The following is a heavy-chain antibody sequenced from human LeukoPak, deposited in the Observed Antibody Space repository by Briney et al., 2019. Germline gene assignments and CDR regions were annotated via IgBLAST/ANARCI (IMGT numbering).Heavy chain of an antibody. V-gene: IGHV4-39*07. J-gene: IGHJ4*02. D-gene: IGHD1-26*01. CDR1: GGSITSDDYY. CDR3: ARFLSATSRQLDY. Sequence: SETLSLTCTVSGGSITSDDYYWGWIRQPPGKGLEWIGEINHSGSTNYNPSLKSRVTISVDTSKNQFSLKLSSVTAADTAVYYCARFLSATSRQLDYWGQGTLVTVSS. CDR2: INHSGST.